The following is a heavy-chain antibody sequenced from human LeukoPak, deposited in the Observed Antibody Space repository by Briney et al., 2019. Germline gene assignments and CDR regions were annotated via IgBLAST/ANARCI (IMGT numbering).Heavy chain of an antibody. CDR1: GYTFANYI. CDR2: ISAYNGNT. CDR3: ARGGNYFRFDP. J-gene: IGHJ5*02. Sequence: GASVKVSCKASGYTFANYIISWVRQAPGQGLEWMGWISAYNGNTNYAQKLQCRVTMTTYTSTATAYMELRSLRSDDTAVYDCARGGNYFRFDPWGQGTLVTVSS. D-gene: IGHD1-26*01. V-gene: IGHV1-18*01.